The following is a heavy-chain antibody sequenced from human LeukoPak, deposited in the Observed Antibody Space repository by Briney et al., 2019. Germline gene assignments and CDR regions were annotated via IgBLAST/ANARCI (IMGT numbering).Heavy chain of an antibody. CDR2: MNPNSGNT. CDR3: ARVPRYSSSSPYYMDV. V-gene: IGHV1-8*03. Sequence: ASVKVSCKASGGTFSSYDINWVRQATGQGLEWMGWMNPNSGNTGYAQKFQGRVTITRDTSISTAYMELSSLRSEDTAVYYCARVPRYSSSSPYYMDVWGKGTTVTVSS. J-gene: IGHJ6*03. CDR1: GGTFSSYD. D-gene: IGHD6-6*01.